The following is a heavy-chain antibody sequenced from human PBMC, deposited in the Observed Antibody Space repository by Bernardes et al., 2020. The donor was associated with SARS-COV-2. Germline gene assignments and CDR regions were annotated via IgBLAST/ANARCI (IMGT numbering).Heavy chain of an antibody. J-gene: IGHJ3*02. Sequence: GGSLRLSRAASGFTFSSYAMSWVRQAPGKGLEWVSAISGSGGSTYYADSVKGRFTISRDNSKNTLYLQMNSLRAEDTAVYYCAKDSNYYDSSGYYPGAFDIWGQGTMVTVSS. D-gene: IGHD3-22*01. CDR3: AKDSNYYDSSGYYPGAFDI. CDR2: ISGSGGST. V-gene: IGHV3-23*01. CDR1: GFTFSSYA.